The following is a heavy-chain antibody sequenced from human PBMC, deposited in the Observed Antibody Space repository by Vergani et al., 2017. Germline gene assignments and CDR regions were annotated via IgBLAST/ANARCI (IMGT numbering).Heavy chain of an antibody. J-gene: IGHJ4*02. V-gene: IGHV1-46*03. D-gene: IGHD3-9*01. CDR2: INPSGGHT. CDR1: GYTFSNYY. Sequence: QVQLVQSGSELKKPGASVKVSCKASGYTFSNYYMHWVRQAPGQGLEWMGIINPSGGHTNYAQKFQGRVTMTRDTSTSTVYMELSSVRSEDTAIYYCARGDYGILTGYRYWGQGTLVTVSA. CDR3: ARGDYGILTGYRY.